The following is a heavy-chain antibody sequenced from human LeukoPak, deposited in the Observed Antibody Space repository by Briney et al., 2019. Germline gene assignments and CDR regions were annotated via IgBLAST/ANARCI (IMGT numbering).Heavy chain of an antibody. D-gene: IGHD3-3*01. CDR1: GGSISSSSYY. Sequence: SETLSLTCTVSGGSISSSSYYWGWIRQPPGKGLEWIGSIYYSGSTCYNPSLKSRVTISVDTSKNQFSLKLSSVTAADTAVYYCAIVMVFGVVITPPFDYWGQGTLVTVSS. J-gene: IGHJ4*02. CDR2: IYYSGST. CDR3: AIVMVFGVVITPPFDY. V-gene: IGHV4-39*01.